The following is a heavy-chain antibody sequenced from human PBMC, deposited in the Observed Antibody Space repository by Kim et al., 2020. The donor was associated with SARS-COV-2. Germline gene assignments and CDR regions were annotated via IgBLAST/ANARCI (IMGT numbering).Heavy chain of an antibody. Sequence: GGSLRLSCAASGFTFSNAWMSWVRQAPGKGLEWVGRIKSKTDGGTTDYAAPVKGRFTISRDDSKNTLYLQMNSLKTEDTAVYYCTTEEASSGSYIYYYGMDVWGQGTTVTVSS. J-gene: IGHJ6*02. CDR3: TTEEASSGSYIYYYGMDV. CDR1: GFTFSNAW. D-gene: IGHD3-10*01. CDR2: IKSKTDGGTT. V-gene: IGHV3-15*01.